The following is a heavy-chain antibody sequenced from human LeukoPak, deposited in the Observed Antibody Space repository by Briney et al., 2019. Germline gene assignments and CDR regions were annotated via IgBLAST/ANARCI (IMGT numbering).Heavy chain of an antibody. CDR2: ISYRGST. D-gene: IGHD2-15*01. Sequence: SETLSLTCTVSGDSIRSSSYYWGWIRQPPGKGLEWIGSISYRGSTFYNPSLKSRVTISLDTSKNQFSLKLRSVTAADTAAYYCARGGGLGYCSGGSCPRAFDIWGQGTMVTVSS. J-gene: IGHJ3*02. V-gene: IGHV4-39*07. CDR1: GDSIRSSSYY. CDR3: ARGGGLGYCSGGSCPRAFDI.